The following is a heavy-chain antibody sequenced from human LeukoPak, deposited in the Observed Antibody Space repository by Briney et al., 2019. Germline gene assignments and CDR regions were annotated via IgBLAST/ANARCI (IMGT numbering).Heavy chain of an antibody. V-gene: IGHV3-48*03. D-gene: IGHD1-14*01. CDR1: GFTFSSYE. CDR3: ARVGPWVNPDYYYYYMDV. J-gene: IGHJ6*03. Sequence: GGSLRLSCAASGFTFSSYEMNWVRQAPGKGLEWVSYISSSGSTIYYADSVKGRFTISRDNAKNSLFLQMNSLRAEDTAVYYCARVGPWVNPDYYYYYMDVWGKGTTVTVSS. CDR2: ISSSGSTI.